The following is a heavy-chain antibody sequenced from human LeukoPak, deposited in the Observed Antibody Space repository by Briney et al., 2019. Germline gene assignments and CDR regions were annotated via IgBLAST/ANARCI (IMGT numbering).Heavy chain of an antibody. CDR2: ISSSGSTI. CDR1: GFTFSSYE. J-gene: IGHJ6*02. V-gene: IGHV3-48*03. Sequence: PGESLRLSCAASGFTFSSYEMNWVRQAPGKGLEWVSYISSSGSTIYYADSVKGRFTISRDNAKNSLYLQMNSLRAEDTAVYYCARGISHYYYYGMDVWGQGTTVTVSS. CDR3: ARGISHYYYYGMDV.